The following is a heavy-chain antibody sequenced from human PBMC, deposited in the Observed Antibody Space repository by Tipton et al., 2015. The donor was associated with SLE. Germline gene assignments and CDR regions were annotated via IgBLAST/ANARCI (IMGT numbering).Heavy chain of an antibody. CDR1: GSMFSTYA. V-gene: IGHV3-23*03. CDR3: AKVDSSGLGAFDI. D-gene: IGHD6-19*01. J-gene: IGHJ3*02. CDR2: IYSGGGT. Sequence: SLRLSCAASGSMFSTYAMNWVRQAPGEGLEWVSVIYSGGGTHYADSVKGRFTISRDNSKKTLYLQMNSLRAEDTAVYYCAKVDSSGLGAFDIWGQGTMVTVSS.